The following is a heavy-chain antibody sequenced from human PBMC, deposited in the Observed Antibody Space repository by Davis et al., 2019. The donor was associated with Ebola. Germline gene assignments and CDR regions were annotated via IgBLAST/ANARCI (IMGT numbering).Heavy chain of an antibody. V-gene: IGHV2-70*01. CDR3: ARRLGYCSGGSCYYYYGMDV. CDR1: GFSLSTRGMC. Sequence: SGPPLVKPTQTLTLTCTFSGFSLSTRGMCVSWIRQPPGKALEWLALIDWDDDKYYSTSLKTRLTISKDTSKNQVVLTMTNMDPVDTATYYCARRLGYCSGGSCYYYYGMDVWGQGTTVTVSS. J-gene: IGHJ6*02. CDR2: IDWDDDK. D-gene: IGHD2-15*01.